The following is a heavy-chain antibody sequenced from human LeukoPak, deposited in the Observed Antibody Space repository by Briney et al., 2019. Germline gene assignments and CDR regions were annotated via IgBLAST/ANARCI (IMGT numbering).Heavy chain of an antibody. CDR1: GCTFSSYA. Sequence: GGSLRLSCAASGCTFSSYAMHWVRQAPGEGLEWVAVISYDGSNKYYADSVKGRFTISRDNSKTTLYLQMNSLRAEDTAVFYCARDWGARNYGWHFDLWGRGTLVTVSS. CDR2: ISYDGSNK. CDR3: ARDWGARNYGWHFDL. V-gene: IGHV3-30*16. D-gene: IGHD3-16*01. J-gene: IGHJ2*01.